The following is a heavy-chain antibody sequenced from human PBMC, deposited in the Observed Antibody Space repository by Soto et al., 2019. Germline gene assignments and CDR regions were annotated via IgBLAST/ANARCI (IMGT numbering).Heavy chain of an antibody. D-gene: IGHD2-2*01. V-gene: IGHV4-31*03. CDR2: IYYSGST. J-gene: IGHJ4*02. Sequence: SETLSLTCTVSGGSISSDNYYWSWIRQHPGKGLKWIGYIYYSGSTYYNPSLKSRVTISVDTSKNQFSLKLSSVTAADTAMYFCAIYHLELFCFDYWGQGTLVTV. CDR1: GGSISSDNYY. CDR3: AIYHLELFCFDY.